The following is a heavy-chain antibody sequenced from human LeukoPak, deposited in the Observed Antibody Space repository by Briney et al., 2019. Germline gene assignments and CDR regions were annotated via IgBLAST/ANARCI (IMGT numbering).Heavy chain of an antibody. D-gene: IGHD4-11*01. V-gene: IGHV1-24*01. Sequence: ASVKVSCKVSGYTLTELSMHWVRQAPGKGLEWMGGFDPEDGETIYAQKFQGRVTITADESTSTAYMELSSLRSEDTAVYYCASRFYDYSNFWFDPWGQGTLVTVSS. J-gene: IGHJ5*02. CDR1: GYTLTELS. CDR3: ASRFYDYSNFWFDP. CDR2: FDPEDGET.